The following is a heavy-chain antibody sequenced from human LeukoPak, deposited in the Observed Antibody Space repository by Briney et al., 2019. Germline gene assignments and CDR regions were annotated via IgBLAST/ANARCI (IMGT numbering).Heavy chain of an antibody. J-gene: IGHJ3*02. CDR1: GFTFDDYA. CDR2: ISWKSGSI. D-gene: IGHD6-13*01. Sequence: GRSLRLSCAASGFTFDDYAMHWVRQAPGKGLEWVSGISWKSGSIGYADSVKGRFTISRDNAKNSLYLQMNSLSAEDMALYYCARDAAAGRAFDIWGQGTMVTVSS. CDR3: ARDAAAGRAFDI. V-gene: IGHV3-9*03.